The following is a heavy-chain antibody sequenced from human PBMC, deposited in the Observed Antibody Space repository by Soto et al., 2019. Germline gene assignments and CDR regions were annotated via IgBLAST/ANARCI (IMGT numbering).Heavy chain of an antibody. CDR2: IYYNGTT. CDR3: ARHSVPSTSWIFVPPPFSGMDV. Sequence: SETLSLTCTVSGGSISSPNFYWSWIRQHPGKGLEWIGHIYYNGTTYYNPTLKSRVSISVDTSKNQFSLKLSSVTAADTAVYYCARHSVPSTSWIFVPPPFSGMDVWGKGTTVPVSS. D-gene: IGHD2-2*01. J-gene: IGHJ6*04. V-gene: IGHV4-31*03. CDR1: GGSISSPNFY.